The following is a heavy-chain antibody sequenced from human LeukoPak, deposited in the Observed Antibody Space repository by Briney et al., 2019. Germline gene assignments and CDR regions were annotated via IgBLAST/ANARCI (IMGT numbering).Heavy chain of an antibody. V-gene: IGHV4-39*07. CDR1: GGSISSSSYY. J-gene: IGHJ4*02. D-gene: IGHD3-3*01. Sequence: SETLSLTCTVSGGSISSSSYYWGWIRQPPGKGLEWIGSIYYSGSTNYNPSLKSRVTMSVDTSKNQLSLKLSSVTAADTAVYYCARDPGIFGVVWGQGTLVTVSS. CDR2: IYYSGST. CDR3: ARDPGIFGVV.